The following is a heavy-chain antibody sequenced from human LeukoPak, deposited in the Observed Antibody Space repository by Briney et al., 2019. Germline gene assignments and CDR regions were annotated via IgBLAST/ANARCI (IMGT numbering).Heavy chain of an antibody. CDR3: ASAGISYGDQFFHF. Sequence: GGFLRLSCVTSGFSFSNYWMSWVRQAPGKGLEWVASIKQAGSEKHYVDSVKGRFTISRDNAKNSLHPQMNSLRDEDTAVYYCASAGISYGDQFFHFWGQGTLVTVSS. D-gene: IGHD4-17*01. J-gene: IGHJ4*02. CDR1: GFSFSNYW. V-gene: IGHV3-7*01. CDR2: IKQAGSEK.